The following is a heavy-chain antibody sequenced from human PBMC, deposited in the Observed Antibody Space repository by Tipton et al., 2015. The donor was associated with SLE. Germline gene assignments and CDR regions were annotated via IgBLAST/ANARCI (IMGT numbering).Heavy chain of an antibody. CDR3: ARGIQLWLDWYFDL. Sequence: TLSLTCAVYVGSFSGHHWTWIRQPPGKGLEWIGEINQSGNTDYKSSLKSRVTISVDTSKNQFSLKLSSVTAADTAVYYCARGIQLWLDWYFDLWGRGTLVTVSS. CDR1: VGSFSGHH. V-gene: IGHV4-34*01. CDR2: INQSGNT. J-gene: IGHJ2*01. D-gene: IGHD5-18*01.